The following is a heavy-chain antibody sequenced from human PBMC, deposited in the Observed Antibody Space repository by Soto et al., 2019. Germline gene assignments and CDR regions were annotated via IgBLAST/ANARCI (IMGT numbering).Heavy chain of an antibody. CDR1: GVTISGKKY. CDR3: ATWNEREHAFDV. Sequence: DVQLVESGGGLIQPGESLRLSCAAFGVTISGKKYVAWVRQAPGKGLEWVSAIYDVDGSFYAYSVTGRFTTSSDSSKTAVYLQMHDLRPDDTAVYYCATWNEREHAFDVWGQGTTVTISS. J-gene: IGHJ3*01. CDR2: IYDVDGS. V-gene: IGHV3-53*01. D-gene: IGHD1-1*01.